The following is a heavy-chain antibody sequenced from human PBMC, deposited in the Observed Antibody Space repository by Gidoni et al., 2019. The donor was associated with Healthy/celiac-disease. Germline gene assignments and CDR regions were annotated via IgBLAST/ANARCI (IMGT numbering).Heavy chain of an antibody. D-gene: IGHD2-2*01. J-gene: IGHJ6*02. CDR3: ARDGGVPAAMTYYYYGMDV. V-gene: IGHV3-48*03. CDR2: ISSSGSTI. CDR1: GFPFSSYE. Sequence: EVQLVESGGGLVQPGGSLRLSCAASGFPFSSYERNWVRQAPGKGLEWVSYISSSGSTIYYADSVKGRFTISRDNAKNSLYLQMNSLRAEDTAVYYCARDGGVPAAMTYYYYGMDVWGQGTTVTVSS.